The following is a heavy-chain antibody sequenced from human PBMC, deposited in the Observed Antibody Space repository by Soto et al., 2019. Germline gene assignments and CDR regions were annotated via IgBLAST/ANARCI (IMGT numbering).Heavy chain of an antibody. D-gene: IGHD6-13*01. V-gene: IGHV1-69*06. CDR2: IVPLFRTT. CDR3: ARGGYSSTWSNLLDRSGLDV. CDR1: GGTFSSYA. Sequence: QVQLVQSGAEAKKPGSSVKVSCKTSGGTFSSYAISWVRQAPGQGLEWMGGIVPLFRTTNYAQKFQGRVTITADTSTYTVYMGLKGLGSGDTAVYYCARGGYSSTWSNLLDRSGLDVWGQGTTVTVSS. J-gene: IGHJ6*02.